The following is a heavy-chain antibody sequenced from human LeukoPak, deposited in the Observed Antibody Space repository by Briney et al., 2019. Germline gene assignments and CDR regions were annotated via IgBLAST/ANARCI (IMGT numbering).Heavy chain of an antibody. J-gene: IGHJ3*02. D-gene: IGHD3-10*01. CDR3: ARRHLWFGEFFDAFDI. V-gene: IGHV3-7*01. CDR1: GFTFSSYW. Sequence: GGSLRLSCAASGFTFSSYWMSWVRQAPGKGLEWVANTKQDGSEKYYVDSVKGRFTISRDNAKNSLYLQMNSLRAEDTAVYYCARRHLWFGEFFDAFDIWGQGTMVTVSS. CDR2: TKQDGSEK.